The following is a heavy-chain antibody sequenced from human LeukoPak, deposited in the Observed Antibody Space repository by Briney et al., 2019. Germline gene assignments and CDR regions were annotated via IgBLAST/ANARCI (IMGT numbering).Heavy chain of an antibody. Sequence: TGGSLRLSCVVSGFTFGTYSMNWARQAPGKGLEWVSSISSFSTSVYYADSVKGRFTISRDSAKNSLYLQMSSLRAEDTAVYYCTRDHEYWSVTDYWGQGTLVTVSS. J-gene: IGHJ4*02. CDR1: GFTFGTYS. V-gene: IGHV3-21*01. D-gene: IGHD2/OR15-2a*01. CDR3: TRDHEYWSVTDY. CDR2: ISSFSTSV.